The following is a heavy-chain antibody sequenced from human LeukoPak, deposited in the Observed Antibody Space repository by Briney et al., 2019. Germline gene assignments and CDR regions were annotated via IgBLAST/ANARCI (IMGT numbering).Heavy chain of an antibody. CDR1: GFTFSSYG. J-gene: IGHJ5*02. CDR3: AKDLRGYCSSTSCSDP. Sequence: PGGSLRLSCAASGFTFSSYGMHWVRQAPGKGLEWVAVISYDGSNKYYADSAKGRFTISRDNSKNTLYLQMNSLRAEDTAVYYCAKDLRGYCSSTSCSDPWGQGTLVTVSS. V-gene: IGHV3-30*18. CDR2: ISYDGSNK. D-gene: IGHD2-2*01.